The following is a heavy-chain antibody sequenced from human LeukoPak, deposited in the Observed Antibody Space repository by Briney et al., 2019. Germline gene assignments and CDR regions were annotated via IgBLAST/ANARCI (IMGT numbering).Heavy chain of an antibody. V-gene: IGHV1-8*01. Sequence: GASVKVSCKASGYTFMSYDINWVRQATGQGLEWMGWMNPGSGNTGYAQKFQGRVTMTRNTFISTAYMELSSLRSEDTAVYYCARAVGSYTMFDPWGQGTLVTVSS. D-gene: IGHD3-10*01. J-gene: IGHJ5*02. CDR2: MNPGSGNT. CDR1: GYTFMSYD. CDR3: ARAVGSYTMFDP.